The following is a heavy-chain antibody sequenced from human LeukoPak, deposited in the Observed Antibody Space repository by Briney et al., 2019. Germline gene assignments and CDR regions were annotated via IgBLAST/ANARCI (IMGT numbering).Heavy chain of an antibody. D-gene: IGHD4-23*01. V-gene: IGHV3-23*01. CDR2: FTAYGGT. CDR3: AKGSTGGKVDWFDP. CDR1: GFIFSDYT. Sequence: SGGSLRLSGAASGFIFSDYTMMWVRRAPGKGLQWVATFTAYGGTYYAASVKGRFAISRDNSRDTVSLYMNSLRVEDTAMYYCAKGSTGGKVDWFDPWGPGTLVTVSS. J-gene: IGHJ5*02.